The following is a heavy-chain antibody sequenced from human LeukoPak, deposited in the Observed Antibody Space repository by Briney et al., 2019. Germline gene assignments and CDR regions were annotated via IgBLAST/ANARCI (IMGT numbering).Heavy chain of an antibody. J-gene: IGHJ3*02. CDR3: ARGDYGGYGAFDI. CDR2: IYTSGST. Sequence: SETLSLTCTVSGGSISSYYWSWIRQPAGKGLEWIGRIYTSGSTNYNPALESRVTMSVDTSKNQFSLKMSSVTAADAAVYYCARGDYGGYGAFDIWGQGTMVTVSS. D-gene: IGHD4-17*01. CDR1: GGSISSYY. V-gene: IGHV4-4*07.